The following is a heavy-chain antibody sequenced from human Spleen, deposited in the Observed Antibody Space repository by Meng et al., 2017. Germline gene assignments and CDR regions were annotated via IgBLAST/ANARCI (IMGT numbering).Heavy chain of an antibody. CDR3: ARESPQRLGDFDY. Sequence: ASVKVSCKPSGYNFPDYYIHWVRQAPGQGLEWMGRINPNSGGTIYPQKFQGRVTMTRDTSISTAYMELSRLRSDDTAVYYCARESPQRLGDFDYWGQGTLVTVSS. CDR2: INPNSGGT. CDR1: GYNFPDYY. V-gene: IGHV1-2*06. J-gene: IGHJ4*02. D-gene: IGHD6-19*01.